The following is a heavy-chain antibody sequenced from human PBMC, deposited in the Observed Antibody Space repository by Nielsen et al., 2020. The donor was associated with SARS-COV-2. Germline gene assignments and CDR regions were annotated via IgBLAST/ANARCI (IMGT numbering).Heavy chain of an antibody. Sequence: GESLKISCAASGFTFSSYGMHWVRQAPGKGLEWVAVIWYDGSNKYYADSVKGRFTISRDNSKNTLYLQMNSLRAEDTAVYYCAKDKGTLVFYDILTGYYNVWGQGTLVTVSS. J-gene: IGHJ4*02. CDR3: AKDKGTLVFYDILTGYYNV. CDR1: GFTFSSYG. V-gene: IGHV3-33*06. D-gene: IGHD3-9*01. CDR2: IWYDGSNK.